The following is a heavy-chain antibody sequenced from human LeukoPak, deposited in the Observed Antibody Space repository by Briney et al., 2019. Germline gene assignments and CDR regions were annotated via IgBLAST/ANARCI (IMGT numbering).Heavy chain of an antibody. Sequence: GGSLRLSCAASGFTFRSHDMSWVRQAPGKGLEWVSAISGSGGSTYYADSVKGRFTISRDNSKNTLYLQMNSLRAEDTAVYYCAKDPDSSREYYFDYWGQGTLVTVSS. D-gene: IGHD6-13*01. CDR3: AKDPDSSREYYFDY. CDR1: GFTFRSHD. V-gene: IGHV3-23*01. CDR2: ISGSGGST. J-gene: IGHJ4*02.